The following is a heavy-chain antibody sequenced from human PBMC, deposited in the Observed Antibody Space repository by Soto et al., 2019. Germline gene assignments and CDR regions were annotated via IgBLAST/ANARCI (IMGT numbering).Heavy chain of an antibody. V-gene: IGHV3-11*01. CDR1: GFTFSDYY. Sequence: GGSLRLSCAASGFTFSDYYMSWIRQAPGKGLEWVSYISSSGSTIYYADSVKGRFTISRDNAKNSLYLQMNSLRAEDTAVYYCASSMYYDFWSGYSNFGYWGQGTLVTVSS. D-gene: IGHD3-3*01. CDR2: ISSSGSTI. J-gene: IGHJ4*02. CDR3: ASSMYYDFWSGYSNFGY.